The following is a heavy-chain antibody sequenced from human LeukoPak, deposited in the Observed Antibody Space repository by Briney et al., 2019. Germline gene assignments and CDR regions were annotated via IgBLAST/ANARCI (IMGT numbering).Heavy chain of an antibody. J-gene: IGHJ4*02. CDR1: GSSFSGYD. V-gene: IGHV4-34*01. Sequence: SETLSLTCAVSGSSFSGYDWSWIRQPPGKGLERIGEINYSGSANYNESLRSRASVSLDRSKNQFSLRLTSVTAADTAVYFCARVSFGGVIVAQDYWGQGTLVTVSS. D-gene: IGHD3-16*02. CDR3: ARVSFGGVIVAQDY. CDR2: INYSGSA.